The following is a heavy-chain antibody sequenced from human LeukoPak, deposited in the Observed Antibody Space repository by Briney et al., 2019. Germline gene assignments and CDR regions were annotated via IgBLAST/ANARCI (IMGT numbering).Heavy chain of an antibody. D-gene: IGHD3-3*01. Sequence: GGSLRLSCAASGFTFSSYAMSWVRQAPGKGLEWVSAISGSGGSTYYADSVKGRFTISRDNSKSTLYLQMNSLRAEDTAVYYCAKDNYDFWSGYPPTAFDYWGQGTLVTVSS. V-gene: IGHV3-23*01. CDR3: AKDNYDFWSGYPPTAFDY. CDR2: ISGSGGST. CDR1: GFTFSSYA. J-gene: IGHJ4*02.